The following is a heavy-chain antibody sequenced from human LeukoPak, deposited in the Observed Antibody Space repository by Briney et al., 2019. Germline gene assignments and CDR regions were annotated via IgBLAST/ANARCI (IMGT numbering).Heavy chain of an antibody. V-gene: IGHV3-48*03. CDR2: ITSSGSTI. CDR1: GFTFSSYE. CDR3: ARSIVVVVAESFDI. D-gene: IGHD2-15*01. Sequence: PGGSLRLSCAASGFTFSSYEMNWDRQDPGKGLEWVSYITSSGSTIYYGDSVKGRFTISRDNAKNSLYLQMNSLRAEDTAVYYCARSIVVVVAESFDIWGQGTMVTVSS. J-gene: IGHJ3*02.